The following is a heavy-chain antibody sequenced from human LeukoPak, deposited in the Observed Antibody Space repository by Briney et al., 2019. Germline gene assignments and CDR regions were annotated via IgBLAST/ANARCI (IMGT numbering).Heavy chain of an antibody. CDR2: ISAYNGNT. D-gene: IGHD3-22*01. J-gene: IGHJ6*03. V-gene: IGHV1-18*01. CDR1: GYTFTSYG. CDR3: ARTIIAVGIYYYYSMDV. Sequence: ASVKVSCKAFGYTFTSYGISWVRQAPGQGLEWMGWISAYNGNTNYAQKLQGRVTMTTDTSTSTAYMELRSLRSDDTAVYYCARTIIAVGIYYYYSMDVWGKGTTVTVSS.